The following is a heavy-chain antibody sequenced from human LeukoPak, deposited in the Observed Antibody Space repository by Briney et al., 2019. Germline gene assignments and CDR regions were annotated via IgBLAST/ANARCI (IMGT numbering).Heavy chain of an antibody. CDR2: IDPSDSYT. J-gene: IGHJ3*01. CDR1: GYSFSSYW. Sequence: GESLKISCKGSGYSFSSYWISWVRQMPGKGLEWMGRIDPSDSYTNYSPSFQGHVTISADKSISTAYLQWSSLKASDTAMYYCVRLGELSALLWGQGTMVTVSS. D-gene: IGHD3-16*02. CDR3: VRLGELSALL. V-gene: IGHV5-10-1*01.